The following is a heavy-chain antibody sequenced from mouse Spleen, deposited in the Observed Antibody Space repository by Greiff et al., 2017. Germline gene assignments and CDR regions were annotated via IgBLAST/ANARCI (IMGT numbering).Heavy chain of an antibody. CDR3: ARRRLLFAY. CDR1: GYTFTSYG. Sequence: VKLQESGAELARPGASVKLSCKASGYTFTSYGISWVKQRTGQGLEWIGEIYPRSGNTYYNEKFKGKATLTADKSSSTAYMELRSLTSEDSAVYFCARRRLLFAYWGQGTLVTVSA. V-gene: IGHV1-81*01. J-gene: IGHJ3*01. D-gene: IGHD2-3*01. CDR2: IYPRSGNT.